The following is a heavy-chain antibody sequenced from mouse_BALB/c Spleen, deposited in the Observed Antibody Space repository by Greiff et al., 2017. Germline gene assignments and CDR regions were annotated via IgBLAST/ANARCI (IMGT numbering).Heavy chain of an antibody. CDR3: AGGNYDYYAMDY. V-gene: IGHV5-17*02. Sequence: EVKLVESGGGLVQPGGSRKLSCAASGFTFSSFGMHWVRQAPEKGLEWVAYISSGSSTIYYADTVKGRFTISRDNPKNTLFLQMTSLRSEDTAMYYCAGGNYDYYAMDYWGQGTSVTVSS. J-gene: IGHJ4*01. D-gene: IGHD2-1*01. CDR1: GFTFSSFG. CDR2: ISSGSSTI.